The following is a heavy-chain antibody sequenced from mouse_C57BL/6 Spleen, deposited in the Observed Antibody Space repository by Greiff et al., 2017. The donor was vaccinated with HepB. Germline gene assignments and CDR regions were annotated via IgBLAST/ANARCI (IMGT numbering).Heavy chain of an antibody. CDR1: GYTFTSYW. CDR3: ASHYYGSSPFAY. J-gene: IGHJ3*01. V-gene: IGHV1-52*01. CDR2: IDPSDSET. Sequence: QVQLQQSGAELVRPGSSVKLSCKASGYTFTSYWMHWVKQRPIQGLEWIGNIDPSDSETHYNQKFKDKATLTVDKSSSTAYMQLSSLTSEDSAVYYCASHYYGSSPFAYWGQGTLVTVSA. D-gene: IGHD1-1*01.